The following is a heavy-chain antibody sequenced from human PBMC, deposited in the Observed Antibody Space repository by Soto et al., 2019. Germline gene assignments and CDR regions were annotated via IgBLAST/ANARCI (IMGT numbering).Heavy chain of an antibody. D-gene: IGHD1-1*01. CDR3: ATWHEREHAFDV. Sequence: DVQLVESGGGLIQPGESLRLSCAAFGLTISGKKYVAWFRQAPGKGLEWVSALYDVDGSFYADSVTGRSTTSSDSAKTTVYLQMNDLRPDDTAVYYCATWHEREHAFDVWGQGTTVTISS. J-gene: IGHJ3*01. V-gene: IGHV3-53*01. CDR1: GLTISGKKY. CDR2: LYDVDGS.